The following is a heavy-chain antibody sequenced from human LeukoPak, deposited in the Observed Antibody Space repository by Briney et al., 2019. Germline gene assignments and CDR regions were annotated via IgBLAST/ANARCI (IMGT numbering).Heavy chain of an antibody. Sequence: ASVKVSCKASGYTFTGYYMHWVRQAPGQGPEWMGWINPNSGGTNYAQKFQGRVTMTRDTPITTAYMELRRLRSNDTAIYYCTKAGTTSLWYYNMDVWGKGTTVTVSS. CDR3: TKAGTTSLWYYNMDV. CDR2: INPNSGGT. CDR1: GYTFTGYY. D-gene: IGHD1-7*01. V-gene: IGHV1-2*02. J-gene: IGHJ6*03.